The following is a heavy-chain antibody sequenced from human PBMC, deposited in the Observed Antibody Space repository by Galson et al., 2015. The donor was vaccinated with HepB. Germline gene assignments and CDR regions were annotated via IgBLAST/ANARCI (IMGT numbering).Heavy chain of an antibody. Sequence: SLRLSCAASGFTFSSYVMHWVRQAPGKGLEWVAVIWHDGSNKYYADSVKGRFTISRDNSKNTLYLQMNSLRAEDTAVYYCERALTELDSHYCYGMDVWGQGTSVTVSS. CDR1: GFTFSSYV. CDR2: IWHDGSNK. D-gene: IGHD3/OR15-3a*01. V-gene: IGHV3-33*01. CDR3: ERALTELDSHYCYGMDV. J-gene: IGHJ6*02.